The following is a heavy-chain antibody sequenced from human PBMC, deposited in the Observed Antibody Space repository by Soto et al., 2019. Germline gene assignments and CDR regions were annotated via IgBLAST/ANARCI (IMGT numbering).Heavy chain of an antibody. Sequence: EVQLVQSGAEVKKPGESLKISCKGSGFPFTTYWIGWVRQMPGKGLEWMGIIYPADSDTRYSPSFQGQVTISVDKSISTAYLQWSSLKASDTAMYYCARRNQGGSCSGGSCYSFGGMDVWGQGTTVIVSS. D-gene: IGHD2-15*01. CDR1: GFPFTTYW. CDR2: IYPADSDT. J-gene: IGHJ6*02. V-gene: IGHV5-51*01. CDR3: ARRNQGGSCSGGSCYSFGGMDV.